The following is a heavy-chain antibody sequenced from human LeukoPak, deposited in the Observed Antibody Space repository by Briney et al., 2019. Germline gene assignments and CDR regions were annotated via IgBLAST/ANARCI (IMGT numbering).Heavy chain of an antibody. Sequence: PGGSLRLSCVASGFTFSDYILDWVCQAPGKGLEWVGRIRKKEKSYSTEYVASVKGRFTISRDDLKKTLYLHMNSLQTEDTAVYYCSRDGSGSDDSAFDIWGPGTTVTVSS. CDR2: IRKKEKSYST. CDR1: GFTFSDYI. D-gene: IGHD3-10*01. CDR3: SRDGSGSDDSAFDI. J-gene: IGHJ3*02. V-gene: IGHV3-72*01.